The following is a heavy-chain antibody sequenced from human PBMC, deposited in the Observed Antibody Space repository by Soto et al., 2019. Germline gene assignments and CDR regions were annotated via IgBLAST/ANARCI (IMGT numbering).Heavy chain of an antibody. D-gene: IGHD6-19*01. J-gene: IGHJ4*02. CDR3: ASGGEGSGWSL. CDR1: GGSISSGGYY. CDR2: IYYSGST. V-gene: IGHV4-31*03. Sequence: NPSETLSLTCTVSGGSISSGGYYWSWIRQHPGKGLEWIGYIYYSGSTYYNPSLKSRVTISVDTSKNQFSLKLSSVTAADTAVYYCASGGEGSGWSLWGQGTLVTVSS.